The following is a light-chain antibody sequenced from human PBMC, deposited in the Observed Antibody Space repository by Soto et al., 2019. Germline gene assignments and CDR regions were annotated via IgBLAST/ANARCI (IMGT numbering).Light chain of an antibody. V-gene: IGKV3-15*01. CDR3: QQYNNWPMYT. CDR1: QSVSSN. Sequence: EIVMTQSPATLSVSPGERATLSCRASQSVSSNLAWYQQKPGQAPRLLIYGASTRATGIPARFSGSGSGTEFTITISSVQSEDFAVYYCQQYNNWPMYTFGQGTKLEIK. CDR2: GAS. J-gene: IGKJ2*01.